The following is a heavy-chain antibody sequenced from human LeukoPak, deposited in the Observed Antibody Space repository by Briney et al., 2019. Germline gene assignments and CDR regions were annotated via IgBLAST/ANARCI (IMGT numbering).Heavy chain of an antibody. CDR3: AKADPSGSTLMDV. J-gene: IGHJ6*02. CDR2: IHSGGNA. CDR1: GFTVSSTY. V-gene: IGHV3-53*01. D-gene: IGHD3-10*01. Sequence: PGGSLRLSCAASGFTVSSTYMSWVRQAPGKGLEWVSVIHSGGNAYYADSLKGRFTISRDNSKNTLYLQMNSPRAEDTAVYYCAKADPSGSTLMDVWGQGTTVTVSS.